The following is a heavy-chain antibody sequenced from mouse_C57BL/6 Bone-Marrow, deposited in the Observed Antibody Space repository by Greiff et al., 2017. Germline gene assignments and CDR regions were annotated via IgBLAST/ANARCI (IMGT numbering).Heavy chain of an antibody. D-gene: IGHD1-1*01. J-gene: IGHJ1*03. CDR2: ILPGSGST. CDR3: ARGEYVPGSSYQYFDV. V-gene: IGHV1-9*01. Sequence: QVQLQQSGAELMKPGASVKLSCKATGYTFTGYWIEWVKQRPGHGLEWIGEILPGSGSTNYNEKFKGKATFTADTSSNTAYMQLSSLTTEDSAIYYCARGEYVPGSSYQYFDVWGTGTTVTVSS. CDR1: GYTFTGYW.